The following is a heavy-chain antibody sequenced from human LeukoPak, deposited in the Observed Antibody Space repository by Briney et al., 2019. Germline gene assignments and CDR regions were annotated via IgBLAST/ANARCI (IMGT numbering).Heavy chain of an antibody. J-gene: IGHJ4*02. V-gene: IGHV3-11*04. CDR3: ARQVNQRWLQSYYFDY. D-gene: IGHD5-24*01. CDR1: GFTFSDYY. CDR2: ITSSGSTI. Sequence: GGSLRLSCAASGFTFSDYYMSWIRQAPGKGLEWVSYITSSGSTIYYADSVKGRFTISRDNAKNSLYLQMNSLRAEDTAVYYCARQVNQRWLQSYYFDYWGQGTLVTVSS.